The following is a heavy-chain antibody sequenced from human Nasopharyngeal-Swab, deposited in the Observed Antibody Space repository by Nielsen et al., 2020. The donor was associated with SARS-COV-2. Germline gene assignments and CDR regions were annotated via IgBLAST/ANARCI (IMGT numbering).Heavy chain of an antibody. CDR3: ARSRGNFYDYGMDV. Sequence: WIRQPPGKGLESIGHMYSSGGTNYNPSLKSRVTMSLDTSRNQFSLRLNSVTAADTAVYFCARSRGNFYDYGMDVWGQGTTVTVSS. D-gene: IGHD3-10*01. CDR2: MYSSGGT. V-gene: IGHV4-28*01. J-gene: IGHJ6*02.